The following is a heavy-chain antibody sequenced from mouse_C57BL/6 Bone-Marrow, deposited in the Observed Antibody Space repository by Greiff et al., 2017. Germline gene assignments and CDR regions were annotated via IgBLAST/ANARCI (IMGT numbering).Heavy chain of an antibody. V-gene: IGHV1-81*01. D-gene: IGHD1-1*01. CDR1: GYTFTSYG. Sequence: VHLVESGAELARPGASVKLSCKASGYTFTSYGISWVKQRTGQGLEWIGEIYPRSGNTYYNEKFKGKATLTADKSSSTAYMELRSLTSEDSAVYFCARHIYYYGSSWYFDVWGTGTTVTVSS. J-gene: IGHJ1*03. CDR3: ARHIYYYGSSWYFDV. CDR2: IYPRSGNT.